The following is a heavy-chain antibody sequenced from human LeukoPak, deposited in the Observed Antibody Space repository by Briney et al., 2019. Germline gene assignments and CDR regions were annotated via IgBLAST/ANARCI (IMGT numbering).Heavy chain of an antibody. CDR2: INQDGSEN. J-gene: IGHJ5*02. V-gene: IGHV3-7*01. Sequence: PGGSLRLSRAASGFTFSNYWMTWIRQAPGKGLEYVAHINQDGSENYYVDSVKGRFSISRDNTKNSLYLQMNGLRTEDTAVYYCARPKPYGGNGKYNWFDPWGQGTLVTVSS. CDR3: ARPKPYGGNGKYNWFDP. CDR1: GFTFSNYW. D-gene: IGHD4-23*01.